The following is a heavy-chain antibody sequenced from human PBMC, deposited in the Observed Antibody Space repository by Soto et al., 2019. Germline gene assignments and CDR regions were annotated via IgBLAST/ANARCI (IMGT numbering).Heavy chain of an antibody. CDR1: GFTFSEYA. CDR2: IGGAGSNI. Sequence: EVQLLESGGGLVQPGGSLRLSCAASGFTFSEYAMTWVRQAPGKGLEWVSVIGGAGSNIYYADSVEGRFTVSRDDSKNTLYLRMDSLRVEDTAVYYCAKDFVGRNGVYDPFDIWGTGTMVTVSS. CDR3: AKDFVGRNGVYDPFDI. D-gene: IGHD2-8*01. J-gene: IGHJ3*02. V-gene: IGHV3-23*01.